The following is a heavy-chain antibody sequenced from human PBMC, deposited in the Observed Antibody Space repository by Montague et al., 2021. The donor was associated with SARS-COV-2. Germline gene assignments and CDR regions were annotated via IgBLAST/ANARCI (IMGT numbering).Heavy chain of an antibody. Sequence: SETLSLTCAVSGGPFSDDYWSWIRQSPGKGLEWIGEVYHSGSTTYNPSVRSRVLISIDTSRSQISLNLRSVTAADTAVYYCARGGIRIGMNRGVRSRPFDSWGQGTLVTVSS. CDR3: ARGGIRIGMNRGVRSRPFDS. J-gene: IGHJ5*01. V-gene: IGHV4-34*01. CDR2: VYHSGST. D-gene: IGHD3-10*01. CDR1: GGPFSDDY.